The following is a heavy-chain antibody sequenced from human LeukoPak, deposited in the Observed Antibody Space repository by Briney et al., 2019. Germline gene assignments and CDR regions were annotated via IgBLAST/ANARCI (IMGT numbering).Heavy chain of an antibody. CDR1: GFTFGDYP. V-gene: IGHV3-49*03. Sequence: GGSLRLSCTGSGFTFGDYPMSWFRQAPGKGLEWVSYIRTKAYGETTEYAASVTGRFIISRDDSNSIAYLQMNSLTAEDTAFYYCTRAIRLSGDSFDIWGQGTMVTVSS. CDR3: TRAIRLSGDSFDI. D-gene: IGHD3-10*01. J-gene: IGHJ3*02. CDR2: IRTKAYGETT.